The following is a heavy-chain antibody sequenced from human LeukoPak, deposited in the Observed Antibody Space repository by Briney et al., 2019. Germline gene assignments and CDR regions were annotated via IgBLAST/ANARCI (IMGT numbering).Heavy chain of an antibody. V-gene: IGHV4-4*07. D-gene: IGHD5-12*01. CDR2: IHASGTT. CDR1: GGSIGNYH. CDR3: ARRDTNSGWSFDL. J-gene: IGHJ4*02. Sequence: SETLSLTCSVSGGSIGNYHWSWIRQPAGKGLEWIGQIHASGTTNYYPPLKSRLTMSIHTPENQVSLTVTSVTAADSALYYCARRDTNSGWSFDLWGQRALVLVSS.